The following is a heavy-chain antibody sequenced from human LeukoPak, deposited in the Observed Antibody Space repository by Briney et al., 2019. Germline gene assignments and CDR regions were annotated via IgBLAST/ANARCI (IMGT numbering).Heavy chain of an antibody. V-gene: IGHV4-34*01. CDR3: ARGQVPAARGYNWFDP. Sequence: SETLSLTCAVYGWSFNDHYWNWIRQPPGKGLEWIGEINARGGTNFNPSPKSRVTISVDSSKNQFSLTLRSMIAGDTAVYYCARGQVPAARGYNWFDPWGQGTLVTVSS. J-gene: IGHJ5*02. CDR1: GWSFNDHY. D-gene: IGHD2-2*01. CDR2: INARGGT.